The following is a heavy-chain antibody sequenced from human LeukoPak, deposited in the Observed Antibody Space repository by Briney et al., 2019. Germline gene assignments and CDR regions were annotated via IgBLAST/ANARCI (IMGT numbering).Heavy chain of an antibody. CDR2: FSGNGRTT. Sequence: PGGSLRLSCAASGFTFNSHAMTWVRQAPGKGLQWVSSFSGNGRTTYYLDSVKGRFTISRDNSKNTVYLQMNSLRAEDTALYYCAKDWEAESNTPTGIDYWGQGTLLTVSS. CDR3: AKDWEAESNTPTGIDY. D-gene: IGHD1-14*01. CDR1: GFTFNSHA. J-gene: IGHJ4*02. V-gene: IGHV3-23*01.